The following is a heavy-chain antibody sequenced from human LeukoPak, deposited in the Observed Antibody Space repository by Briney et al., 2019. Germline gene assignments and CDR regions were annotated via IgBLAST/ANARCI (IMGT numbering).Heavy chain of an antibody. Sequence: GGSLRLSCAASRFTFSTYSMNWVRQAPGKGLEWVSSISSSSSYIYYADSVKGRFTISRDNAKNSRYLQMNSLRAEDTAVYYCARGDLTVAWVYWGQGTLVTVSS. D-gene: IGHD1-14*01. CDR2: ISSSSSYI. CDR3: ARGDLTVAWVY. J-gene: IGHJ4*02. CDR1: RFTFSTYS. V-gene: IGHV3-21*01.